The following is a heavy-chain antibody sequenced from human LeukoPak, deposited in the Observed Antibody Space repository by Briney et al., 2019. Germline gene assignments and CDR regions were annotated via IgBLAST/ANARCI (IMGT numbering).Heavy chain of an antibody. CDR1: GYSFTSYW. Sequence: GESLKISCKGSGYSFTSYWISWVRQMPGKGLEWMGRIDTSDSYTNYSPSFQGHVTISADKSISTAYLQWSSLKASDTAMYYCARQGLYYYGSGSYSLTGNWFDPWGQGTLVTVSS. CDR3: ARQGLYYYGSGSYSLTGNWFDP. J-gene: IGHJ5*02. D-gene: IGHD3-10*01. CDR2: IDTSDSYT. V-gene: IGHV5-10-1*01.